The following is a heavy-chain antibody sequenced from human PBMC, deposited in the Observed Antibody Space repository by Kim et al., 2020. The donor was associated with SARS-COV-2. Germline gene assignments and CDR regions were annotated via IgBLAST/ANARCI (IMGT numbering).Heavy chain of an antibody. V-gene: IGHV3-15*01. J-gene: IGHJ4*02. CDR3: TTDYERIGGLCDGETCYPASL. D-gene: IGHD3-16*01. CDR1: GFTFRKVW. Sequence: GGSLRLSCAASGFTFRKVWLSWVRQAPGKGLEWVGRIRSRTDGGPTDYAAHVKDRFIISRDDSKNTLYLQMNGLKTEDTAVYHCTTDYERIGGLCDGETCYPASLWGQGTLVTVSS. CDR2: IRSRTDGGPT.